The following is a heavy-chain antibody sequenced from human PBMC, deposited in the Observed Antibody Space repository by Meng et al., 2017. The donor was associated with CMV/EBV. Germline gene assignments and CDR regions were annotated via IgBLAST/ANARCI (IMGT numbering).Heavy chain of an antibody. J-gene: IGHJ4*02. V-gene: IGHV4-34*01. CDR2: INHSGST. D-gene: IGHD5-24*01. CDR1: GFTFGDYA. CDR3: ARWGRWLQFFDY. Sequence: GSLRLSCTASGFTFGDYAMSWIRQPPGKGLEWIGEINHSGSTNYNPSLKSRVTISVDTSKNQFSLKLSSVTAAGTAVYYCARWGRWLQFFDYWGQGTLVTVSS.